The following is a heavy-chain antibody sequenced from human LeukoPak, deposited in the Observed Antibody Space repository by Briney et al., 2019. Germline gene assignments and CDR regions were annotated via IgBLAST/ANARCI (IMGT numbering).Heavy chain of an antibody. V-gene: IGHV4-39*07. CDR1: GGSISSSSYY. CDR3: ARGVTGTTIGSFDI. J-gene: IGHJ3*02. Sequence: SETLSLTCTVSGGSISSSSYYWGWIRQPPGKGLEWIGSIYYSGSTYYNPSLKSRVTISVDTSKNQFSLKLSSVTAADTALYYCARGVTGTTIGSFDIWGQGTMVTVSS. D-gene: IGHD1-20*01. CDR2: IYYSGST.